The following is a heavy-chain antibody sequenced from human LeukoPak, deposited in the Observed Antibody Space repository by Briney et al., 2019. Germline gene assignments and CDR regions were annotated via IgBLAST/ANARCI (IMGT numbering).Heavy chain of an antibody. J-gene: IGHJ6*03. Sequence: WIRQPPGKGLEWVSGISWNSGSIGYADSVKGRFTISRDNAKNSLYLQMNSLRAEDTALYYCAKAIAARRYYYMDVWGKGTTVTVSS. V-gene: IGHV3-9*01. CDR2: ISWNSGSI. D-gene: IGHD6-6*01. CDR3: AKAIAARRYYYMDV.